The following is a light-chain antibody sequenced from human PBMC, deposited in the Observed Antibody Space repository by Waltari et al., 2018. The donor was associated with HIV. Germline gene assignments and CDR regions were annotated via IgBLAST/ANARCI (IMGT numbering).Light chain of an antibody. CDR1: SSDVGGYNY. V-gene: IGLV2-14*01. CDR2: NVS. J-gene: IGLJ2*01. CDR3: SSYTSSNTGI. Sequence: QSALTQSASVSGSPGQSITISCTGTSSDVGGYNYVPWYQQHPGKAPKLVIYNVSNRPSGVSTRFSGSKSGNTASLTISGLQAEDEAEYYCSSYTSSNTGIFGGGTRVTVL.